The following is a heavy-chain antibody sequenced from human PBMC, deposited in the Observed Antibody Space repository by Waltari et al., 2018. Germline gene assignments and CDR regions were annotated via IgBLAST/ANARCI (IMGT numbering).Heavy chain of an antibody. CDR3: AREWVAAAGPMNV. Sequence: QLQLQESGPGLVKPSETLSLTCTVSGGSISSSSYYWGWIRQPPGKGLEWIGSIYYSGSTYYNPSLKSRVTISVDTSKNQFSLKLSSVTAADTAVYYCAREWVAAAGPMNVWGKGTTVTISS. CDR2: IYYSGST. D-gene: IGHD6-13*01. CDR1: GGSISSSSYY. J-gene: IGHJ6*03. V-gene: IGHV4-39*07.